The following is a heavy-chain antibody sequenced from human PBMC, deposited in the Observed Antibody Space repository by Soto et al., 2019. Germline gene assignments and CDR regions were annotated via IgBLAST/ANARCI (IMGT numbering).Heavy chain of an antibody. CDR2: IIPIFGTA. CDR3: AQAGGMTVTSYYSKVGRDV. V-gene: IGHV1-69*06. Sequence: SVKVSCKASGGTFSSYAISWVRQAPGQGLEWMGGIIPIFGTANYAQKFQGRVTITADKSTSTAYMELSSLRSADTAVYYCAQAGGMTVTSYYSKVGRDVWGGGGTGTV. J-gene: IGHJ6*02. D-gene: IGHD3-22*01. CDR1: GGTFSSYA.